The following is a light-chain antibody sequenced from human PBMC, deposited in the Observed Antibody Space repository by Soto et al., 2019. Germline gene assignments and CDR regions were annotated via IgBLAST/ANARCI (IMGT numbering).Light chain of an antibody. V-gene: IGKV3-20*01. CDR2: DAS. CDR1: QSVSGSY. J-gene: IGKJ1*01. CDR3: QQYGSSPQT. Sequence: EIVLTQSPGTLSLSPGERATLSCRASQSVSGSYLTWYQHKPGQTPRLLIYDASTRATGIPDRFSGSGSGTDFTLTTSRLEPEDFAVYYCQQYGSSPQTFGQGTKVDIK.